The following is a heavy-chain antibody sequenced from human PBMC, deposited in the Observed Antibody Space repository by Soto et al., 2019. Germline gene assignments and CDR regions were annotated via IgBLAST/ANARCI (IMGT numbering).Heavy chain of an antibody. CDR2: ISAHNGKT. Sequence: QAHLVQSGPEVKKPGASVKVSCKGSGYIFTSYGIAWVRQAPGQGLEWMGWISAHNGKTEYAQKFQGRVTVTRDTSTSTAYVELSSLRSDDTALYYCARGRYGDYWGQGALVTVSS. CDR3: ARGRYGDY. CDR1: GYIFTSYG. J-gene: IGHJ4*02. D-gene: IGHD4-17*01. V-gene: IGHV1-18*01.